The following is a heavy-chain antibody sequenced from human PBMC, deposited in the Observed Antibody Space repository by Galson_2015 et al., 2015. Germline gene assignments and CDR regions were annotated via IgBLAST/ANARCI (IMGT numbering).Heavy chain of an antibody. CDR3: ASQPWTGYFDY. J-gene: IGHJ4*02. D-gene: IGHD1-14*01. V-gene: IGHV3-7*03. CDR1: GFTFSNYW. Sequence: SLRLSCAASGFTFSNYWMSWVRQAPGKGLEWVANIKHDGSEKYYVDSVKGRFTISRDNAKNSLYLQMNSLRAEDTAIYYCASQPWTGYFDYWGQGILVTVAS. CDR2: IKHDGSEK.